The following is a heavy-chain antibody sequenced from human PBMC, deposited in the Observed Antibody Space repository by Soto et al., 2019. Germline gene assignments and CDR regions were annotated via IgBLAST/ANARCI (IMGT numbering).Heavy chain of an antibody. J-gene: IGHJ4*02. CDR2: ISGSGGST. V-gene: IGHV3-23*01. CDR3: VSRSSGWYFDY. CDR1: GFTFSSYA. D-gene: IGHD6-19*01. Sequence: EVQLLESGGGLVQPGGSLRLSCAASGFTFSSYAMNWVRQGPGKGLEWVSVISGSGGSTYYADSVKGRFTISRDNSKNTLYLQMNSLRAEDTAVYYCVSRSSGWYFDYGGQGTLVTVSS.